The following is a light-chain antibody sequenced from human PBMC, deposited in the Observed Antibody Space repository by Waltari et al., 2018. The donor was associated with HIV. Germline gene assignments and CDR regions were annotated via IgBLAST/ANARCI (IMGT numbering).Light chain of an antibody. Sequence: VMTQSPATLSVSPGGRATLSCRASQPIFSDLAWYPQKPGQPPRRLIYGASTRATGVPDRFSGSGSGTEFTLTISRLQSEDFGVYYCQQYKHWPLTFGQGTRVEIK. CDR1: QPIFSD. V-gene: IGKV3-15*01. CDR3: QQYKHWPLT. CDR2: GAS. J-gene: IGKJ1*01.